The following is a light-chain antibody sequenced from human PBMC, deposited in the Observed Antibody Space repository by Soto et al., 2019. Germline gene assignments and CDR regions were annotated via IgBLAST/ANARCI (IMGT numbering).Light chain of an antibody. Sequence: AIQMTQSPSSLSSSVGDRVTITCRARQGIRNDLVWYQQKPGKAPKLLIYAASRLQSGVPSRFSGSGSGTDVPLTISSLQPEDLATYYFLQAYSYPWTGGRGTNVGI. CDR2: AAS. V-gene: IGKV1-6*01. CDR3: LQAYSYPWT. CDR1: QGIRND. J-gene: IGKJ1*01.